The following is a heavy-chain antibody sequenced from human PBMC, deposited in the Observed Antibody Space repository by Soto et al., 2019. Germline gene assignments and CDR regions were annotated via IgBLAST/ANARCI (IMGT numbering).Heavy chain of an antibody. CDR2: ISASGGST. J-gene: IGHJ5*02. D-gene: IGHD6-13*01. CDR1: GFTFTSYA. CDR3: AKESQSWPYNWFDP. V-gene: IGHV3-23*01. Sequence: GGSLRLSCAASGFTFTSYAMSWVRQAPGKGLEWVSAISASGGSTYYADSVKGRFTISRDNSKNTLYLQMNSLRAEDTAVYYCAKESQSWPYNWFDPWGQGTLVTVSS.